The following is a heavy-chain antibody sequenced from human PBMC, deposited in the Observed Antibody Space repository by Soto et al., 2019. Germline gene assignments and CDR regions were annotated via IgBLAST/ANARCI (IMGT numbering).Heavy chain of an antibody. CDR2: ISSSSSYT. CDR3: ARDHHRYSGYEYVDY. CDR1: GFTFSDYY. J-gene: IGHJ4*02. V-gene: IGHV3-11*05. D-gene: IGHD5-12*01. Sequence: VQLVESGGGLVKPGGSLRLSCAASGFTFSDYYMSWIRQAPGKGLEWVSYISSSSSYTNYADSVKGRFTISRDNAKNSLYLQMNSLRAEDTAVYYCARDHHRYSGYEYVDYWGQGTRLTVSS.